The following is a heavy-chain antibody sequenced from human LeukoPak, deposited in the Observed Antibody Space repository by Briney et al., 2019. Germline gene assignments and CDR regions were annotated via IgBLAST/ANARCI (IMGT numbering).Heavy chain of an antibody. CDR3: ANRPGYFDY. CDR2: ISYDGSNK. V-gene: IGHV3-30*18. J-gene: IGHJ4*02. Sequence: PGGSLRLSCAVSGFTFSSYDMHWVRQAPGKGLEWVAVISYDGSNKYYADSVKGRFTISRDNSKNTLYLQMDSLRAEDTAVYYCANRPGYFDYWGQGTLVTVSS. CDR1: GFTFSSYD.